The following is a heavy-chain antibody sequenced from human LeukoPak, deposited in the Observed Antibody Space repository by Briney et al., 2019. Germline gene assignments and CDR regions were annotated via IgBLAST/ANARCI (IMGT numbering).Heavy chain of an antibody. V-gene: IGHV3-48*03. CDR1: GFTFSSYE. CDR2: ISTSGSPI. CDR3: ARRGFYDTSGYLFDH. D-gene: IGHD3-22*01. Sequence: GGSLRLSCAASGFTFSSYEMNWVRQAPGKGLEWVSYISTSGSPIYYGNSVKGRFTISRDNAKDSLYLQMNSLRAEDTALYYCARRGFYDTSGYLFDHWGQGTLVTVSS. J-gene: IGHJ4*02.